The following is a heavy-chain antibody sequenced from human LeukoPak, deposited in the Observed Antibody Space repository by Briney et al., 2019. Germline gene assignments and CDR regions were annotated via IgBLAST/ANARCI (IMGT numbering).Heavy chain of an antibody. V-gene: IGHV3-53*01. J-gene: IGHJ3*02. CDR3: AREHYDYFWGTYRSYALDI. D-gene: IGHD3-16*02. CDR2: IYSGGTT. Sequence: VRSLRLSCAASELNVSNNYMNWVRQAPGKGLEWVSVIYSGGTTNYADSVQGRFTISRDSSKNTVYLQMNRLRADDTAVYYCAREHYDYFWGTYRSYALDIWGQGTMVTVSS. CDR1: ELNVSNNY.